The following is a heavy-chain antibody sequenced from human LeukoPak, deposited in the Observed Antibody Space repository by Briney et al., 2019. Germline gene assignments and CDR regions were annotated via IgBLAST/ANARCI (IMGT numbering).Heavy chain of an antibody. D-gene: IGHD1-26*01. V-gene: IGHV3-72*01. CDR3: TKDLGARASDY. J-gene: IGHJ4*02. Sequence: GGSLRLSCAASGFTFSDHYMDWVRQAPGKGLEWVGRTRNKANSYTTEYAASVKGGFTISRDDSKNSLYLQMNSLKTEDTAVYYCTKDLGARASDYWGQGTLVTVSS. CDR2: TRNKANSYTT. CDR1: GFTFSDHY.